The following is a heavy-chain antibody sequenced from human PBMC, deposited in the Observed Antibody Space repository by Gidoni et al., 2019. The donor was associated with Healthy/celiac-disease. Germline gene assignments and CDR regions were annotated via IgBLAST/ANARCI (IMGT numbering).Heavy chain of an antibody. Sequence: EVQLVESGGGLVQPGGSLRLSCAASGFTSSSYEMNWVRQAPGKGLEWVSYISSSGSTIYYTDSVKGRFTISRDNAKNSLYLQMNSLRAEDTAVYYCARDVPHGMIVGNTWGQGTLVTVSS. V-gene: IGHV3-48*03. CDR2: ISSSGSTI. CDR1: GFTSSSYE. D-gene: IGHD3-22*01. CDR3: ARDVPHGMIVGNT. J-gene: IGHJ5*02.